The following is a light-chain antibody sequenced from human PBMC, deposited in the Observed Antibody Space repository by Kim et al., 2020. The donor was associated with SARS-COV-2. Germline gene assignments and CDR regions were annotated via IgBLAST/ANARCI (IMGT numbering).Light chain of an antibody. V-gene: IGKV3-20*01. CDR1: QSVSNNY. J-gene: IGKJ4*01. Sequence: EIVLTQSPGTLSLSPGERATLSCRASQSVSNNYLAWYQRKPGQAPRLLIYAASTRATGIPDRFAGSGSGTDFTLTISRLESEDFAVYYCQQYGGAPPLTFGGGTKLEIK. CDR2: AAS. CDR3: QQYGGAPPLT.